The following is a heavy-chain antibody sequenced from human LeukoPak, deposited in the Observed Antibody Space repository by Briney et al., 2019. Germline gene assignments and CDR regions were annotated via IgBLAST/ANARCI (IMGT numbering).Heavy chain of an antibody. CDR2: IIPILGIA. J-gene: IGHJ4*02. CDR3: ARDFSATHCFDY. D-gene: IGHD3-10*01. V-gene: IGHV1-69*04. Sequence: SVKVSCKASGGTFSSYAISWVRQAPGQGLEWMGRIIPILGIANYAQKFKGRVTITADKSTSTAYMELSSLRSEDTAVYYCARDFSATHCFDYWGQGTLVTVSS. CDR1: GGTFSSYA.